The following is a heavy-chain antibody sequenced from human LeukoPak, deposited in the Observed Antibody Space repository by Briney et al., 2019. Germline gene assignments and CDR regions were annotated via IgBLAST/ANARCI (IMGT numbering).Heavy chain of an antibody. J-gene: IGHJ1*01. CDR3: ARGRYCSSTSCAHGRRGYFQH. Sequence: SETLSLTCAVYGGSFSGYYWSWIRQPPGKGLEWIGEINHSGSTNYNPSLKSRVTISVDTSKNQFSLKLSSVTAADTAVYYCARGRYCSSTSCAHGRRGYFQHWGQGTLVTVSS. V-gene: IGHV4-34*01. CDR2: INHSGST. CDR1: GGSFSGYY. D-gene: IGHD2-2*01.